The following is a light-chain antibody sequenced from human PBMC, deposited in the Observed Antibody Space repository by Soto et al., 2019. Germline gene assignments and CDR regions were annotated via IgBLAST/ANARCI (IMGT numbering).Light chain of an antibody. Sequence: QSALTQPASVSGSPGQSITISCTGTSSDVGDYNYVSWYQQHPGKAPKIIIYEVSHRLSGVSNRFSGSKSGHTASLTISGLQDDDEADYYCSSSITNNIVVFGGGTKVTVL. CDR3: SSSITNNIVV. CDR2: EVS. V-gene: IGLV2-14*01. J-gene: IGLJ2*01. CDR1: SSDVGDYNY.